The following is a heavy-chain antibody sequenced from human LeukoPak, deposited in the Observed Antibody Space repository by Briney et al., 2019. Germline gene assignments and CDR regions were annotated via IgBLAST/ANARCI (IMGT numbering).Heavy chain of an antibody. J-gene: IGHJ3*02. CDR3: ARHGENWNYGDSFDI. D-gene: IGHD1-7*01. Sequence: SETLSLTCTVSRGSISSSYWSWIRQPPGKGLEWIGNVHYRGSTNYNPSLKSRVTISVDTSKNQFSLKLSSVTAADMAVYYCARHGENWNYGDSFDIWGQGTLVTVSS. CDR2: VHYRGST. CDR1: RGSISSSY. V-gene: IGHV4-59*08.